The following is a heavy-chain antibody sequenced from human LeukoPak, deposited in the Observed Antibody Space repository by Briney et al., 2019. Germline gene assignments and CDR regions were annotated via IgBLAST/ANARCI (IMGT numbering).Heavy chain of an antibody. CDR3: ARVNLISGDLDY. D-gene: IGHD1-26*01. V-gene: IGHV1-8*03. CDR1: GYTFTSYD. CDR2: MNPNSGNT. Sequence: ASVKVSCKASGYTFTSYDINWVRQATGQGLEWMGWMNPNSGNTGYAQKFQGRVTITRNTSISTAYMELSSLRSEDTAVYYCARVNLISGDLDYWGQGTLVTVSS. J-gene: IGHJ4*02.